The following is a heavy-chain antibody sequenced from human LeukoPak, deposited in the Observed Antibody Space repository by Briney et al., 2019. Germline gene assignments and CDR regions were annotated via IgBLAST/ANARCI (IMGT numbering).Heavy chain of an antibody. Sequence: GGSLRLSCAASGFTFSSYGMHWVRQAPGKGLEWVAVISYDGSNKYYADSAKGRFTISRDNSKNTLYLQMNSLRAEDTAVYYCAMPRGYYDSSGYLDYWGQGTLVTVSS. CDR2: ISYDGSNK. J-gene: IGHJ4*02. CDR3: AMPRGYYDSSGYLDY. CDR1: GFTFSSYG. V-gene: IGHV3-30*03. D-gene: IGHD3-22*01.